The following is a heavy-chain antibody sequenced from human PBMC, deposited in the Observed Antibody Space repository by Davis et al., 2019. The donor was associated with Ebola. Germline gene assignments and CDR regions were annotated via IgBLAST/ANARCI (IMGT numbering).Heavy chain of an antibody. V-gene: IGHV1-3*01. Sequence: ASVKVSCKASGYTFTSYGISWVRQAPGQRLEWMGWINAGNGDTKYSQKFQGRVTITRDTSASTAYMELSSLRSEDTAVYYCARDRTAMVGRDGMDVWGQGTTVTVSS. J-gene: IGHJ6*02. CDR2: INAGNGDT. CDR3: ARDRTAMVGRDGMDV. D-gene: IGHD5-18*01. CDR1: GYTFTSYG.